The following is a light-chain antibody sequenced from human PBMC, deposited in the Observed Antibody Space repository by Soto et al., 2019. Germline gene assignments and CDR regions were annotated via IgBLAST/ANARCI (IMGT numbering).Light chain of an antibody. J-gene: IGKJ2*01. V-gene: IGKV1-5*01. Sequence: DIQMTQSPSTLSASVGDRVTITCRASQSISSWLAWYQQKPGKAPKLLIYDASSLESGVPSRFSGSGSGTEFTLTISSLQPEDIATYYGQQYNSYSYTFGQGTKLEIK. CDR1: QSISSW. CDR3: QQYNSYSYT. CDR2: DAS.